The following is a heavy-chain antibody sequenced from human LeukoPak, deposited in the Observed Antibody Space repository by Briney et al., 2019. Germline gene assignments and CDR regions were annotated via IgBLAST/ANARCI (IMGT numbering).Heavy chain of an antibody. CDR3: ARKGGATTYGYYYYYMDV. D-gene: IGHD1-26*01. Sequence: GGSLRLSCAASGFTFSSYWMSWVRQAPGKGLEWVANIKQDGSEKYYVGSVKGRFTISRDNAKNSLYLQMNSLRAEDTAVYYCARKGGATTYGYYYYYMDVWGKGTTVTISS. CDR1: GFTFSSYW. V-gene: IGHV3-7*01. J-gene: IGHJ6*03. CDR2: IKQDGSEK.